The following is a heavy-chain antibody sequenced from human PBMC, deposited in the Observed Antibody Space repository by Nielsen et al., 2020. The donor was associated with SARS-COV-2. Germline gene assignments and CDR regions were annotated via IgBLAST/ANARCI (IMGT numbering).Heavy chain of an antibody. V-gene: IGHV1-18*01. J-gene: IGHJ5*02. CDR2: ISAYNGNT. D-gene: IGHD5-18*01. Sequence: ASVKVSCKASGYTFTSYGISWVQQAPGQGLEWMGWISAYNGNTNYAQKLQGRVTMTTDTSTSTAYMELRSLRSDDTAVYYCARDTDTAMVIGWFDPWGQGTLVTVSS. CDR3: ARDTDTAMVIGWFDP. CDR1: GYTFTSYG.